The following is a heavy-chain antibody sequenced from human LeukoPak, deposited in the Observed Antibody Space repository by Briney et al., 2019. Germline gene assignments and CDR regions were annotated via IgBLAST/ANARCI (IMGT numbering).Heavy chain of an antibody. J-gene: IGHJ4*02. Sequence: PSETLSLTCTVSGGSISSYYWSWLRQPAGKGLEWIGRVYSSGSTNYNPSLKSRVIMSVDTSKNLFSLKLSSVTATDTAVYYCARERYTVTADYFDYWGQGTLVTVSS. D-gene: IGHD4-17*01. CDR2: VYSSGST. CDR1: GGSISSYY. V-gene: IGHV4-4*07. CDR3: ARERYTVTADYFDY.